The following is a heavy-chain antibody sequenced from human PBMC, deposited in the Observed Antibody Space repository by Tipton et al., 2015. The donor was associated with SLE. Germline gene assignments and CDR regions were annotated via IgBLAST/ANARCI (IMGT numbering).Heavy chain of an antibody. CDR3: AKDWGMGILGGLHI. V-gene: IGHV1-18*01. J-gene: IGHJ3*02. CDR2: ISAYNGNT. D-gene: IGHD3-16*01. CDR1: GYTFTSYG. Sequence: QSGPEVKKPGASVKVSCKASGYTFTSYGITWVRQAPGQGLEWMGWISAYNGNTNHTQKFQGRVTMTTDTSTSTAYMELRSLRSDDTAVYYCAKDWGMGILGGLHIWGQGTMVTVS.